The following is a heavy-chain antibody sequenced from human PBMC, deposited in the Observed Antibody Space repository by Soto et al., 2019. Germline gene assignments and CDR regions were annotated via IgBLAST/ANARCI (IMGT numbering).Heavy chain of an antibody. Sequence: RGESLKISCKGSGYSFTKYWISWVRQMPGKGLEWMGRIDPSDSYTNYSPPFQGHVTISADKSISTAYLQWSSLKASDTAMYYCARQGMFTRPEYGMDVWGQGTTVTVSS. CDR2: IDPSDSYT. V-gene: IGHV5-10-1*01. D-gene: IGHD3-16*01. J-gene: IGHJ6*02. CDR1: GYSFTKYW. CDR3: ARQGMFTRPEYGMDV.